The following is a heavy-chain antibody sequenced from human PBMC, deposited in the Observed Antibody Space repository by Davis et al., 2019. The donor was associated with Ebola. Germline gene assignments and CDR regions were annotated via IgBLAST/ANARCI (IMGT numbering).Heavy chain of an antibody. Sequence: AASVKVSCKAFGFTFSSSGMQWVRQARGQRLEWIGGIVVGSGNTNYAQKFRQRLTMTRDMSTSTSYLDLSNLRSEDTAVYYCAASAGTVGKFDFWGQGTLVTVSS. CDR2: IVVGSGNT. CDR3: AASAGTVGKFDF. D-gene: IGHD1-14*01. V-gene: IGHV1-58*02. J-gene: IGHJ4*02. CDR1: GFTFSSSG.